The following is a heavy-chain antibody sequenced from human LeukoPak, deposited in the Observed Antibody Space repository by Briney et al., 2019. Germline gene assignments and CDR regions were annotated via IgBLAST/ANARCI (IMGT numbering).Heavy chain of an antibody. CDR1: GFTFSSYA. D-gene: IGHD4-17*01. CDR3: VTTGADYMDV. Sequence: GRSLRLSCAASGFTFSSYAMHWVRQAPGKGLEWVAVISYDGSNKYYADSVKGRFTISRDNAKNTLYLQMNSLRAEDTAVYFAVTTGADYMDVWGKGTTVTVSS. V-gene: IGHV3-30*04. J-gene: IGHJ6*03. CDR2: ISYDGSNK.